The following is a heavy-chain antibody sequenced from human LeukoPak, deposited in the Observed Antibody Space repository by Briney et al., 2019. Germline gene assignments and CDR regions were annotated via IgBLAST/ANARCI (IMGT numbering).Heavy chain of an antibody. CDR2: IYYSGST. D-gene: IGHD3-9*01. CDR1: GVSISSYY. V-gene: IGHV4-59*01. CDR3: ASALRYFDAFDY. Sequence: PSETLSLTCTVSGVSISSYYWSWIRQPPGKGLEWIGYIYYSGSTNYNPSLKSRVTISVDTSKNQFSLKLSSVTAADTAVYYCASALRYFDAFDYWGQGTLVTVSS. J-gene: IGHJ4*02.